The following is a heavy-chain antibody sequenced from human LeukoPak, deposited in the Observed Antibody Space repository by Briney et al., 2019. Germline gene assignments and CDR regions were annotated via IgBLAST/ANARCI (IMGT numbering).Heavy chain of an antibody. J-gene: IGHJ4*02. V-gene: IGHV3-23*01. D-gene: IGHD4-17*01. CDR2: ISSSAGST. CDR1: GFTFSSYG. Sequence: GGSLRLSCVASGFTFSSYGMTWVRQAPGKGPEWVSVISSSAGSTYYADSVKGRFTISRDNSKNTLYLQMNSLRVEDTAVYNCARLRDTVTSASDYWGQGTLVTVSS. CDR3: ARLRDTVTSASDY.